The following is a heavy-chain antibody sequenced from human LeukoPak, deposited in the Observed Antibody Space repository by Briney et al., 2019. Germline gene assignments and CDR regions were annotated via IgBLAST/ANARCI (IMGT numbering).Heavy chain of an antibody. V-gene: IGHV3-64*02. CDR1: GFTFSIYS. J-gene: IGHJ2*01. CDR3: AREGGGSGLWYYDL. CDR2: IGGGGVTT. Sequence: PGGSLRLSCAASGFTFSIYSMHWVRQAPGKGPEFVSVIGGGGVTTFYADSVKDRFTISRDNSKNTLYLEMGSLRAEDMAVYYCAREGGGSGLWYYDLWGRGTLVTVSS. D-gene: IGHD1-26*01.